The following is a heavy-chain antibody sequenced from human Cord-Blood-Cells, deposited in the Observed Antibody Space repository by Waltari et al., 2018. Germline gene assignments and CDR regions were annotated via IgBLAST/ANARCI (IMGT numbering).Heavy chain of an antibody. V-gene: IGHV1-2*02. CDR1: GYTFTGYY. Sequence: QVQLVQSVAEVKKPGASVKVSCKASGYTFTGYYMHWVRHAPGQGLEWMGWIKPNNGGTNYAQKVQGRVTMTRDTSSSTAYMELSRLRSDDTAVYYCARSKDYYGSGSYFDYWGQGTLVTVAS. J-gene: IGHJ4*02. D-gene: IGHD3-10*01. CDR2: IKPNNGGT. CDR3: ARSKDYYGSGSYFDY.